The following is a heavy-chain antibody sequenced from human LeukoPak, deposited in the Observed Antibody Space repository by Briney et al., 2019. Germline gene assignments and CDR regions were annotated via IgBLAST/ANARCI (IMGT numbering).Heavy chain of an antibody. Sequence: GRSLRLSCAASGFTFSSYGMHWVRQAPGKGLEWVAVISYDGSNKYYADSVKGRFTISRDNSENTLYLQMNSLRAEDTAVYYCAKVDAWDPYSLDYWGQGTLVTVSS. CDR1: GFTFSSYG. CDR3: AKVDAWDPYSLDY. D-gene: IGHD2-15*01. V-gene: IGHV3-30*18. J-gene: IGHJ4*02. CDR2: ISYDGSNK.